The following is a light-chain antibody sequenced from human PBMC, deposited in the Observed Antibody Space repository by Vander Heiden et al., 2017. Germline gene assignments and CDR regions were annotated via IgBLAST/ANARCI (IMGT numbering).Light chain of an antibody. CDR1: QSVLYSSNNKNY. J-gene: IGKJ4*01. CDR2: WAS. V-gene: IGKV4-1*01. CDR3: QQYYSTPLT. Sequence: DIVMTQSPDSLAASLGERATINCKSSQSVLYSSNNKNYLAWYQQKPGQPPKLLIYWASTRESGVPDRFSGSGSGTDFTLTISSPQAEDVAVYYCQQYYSTPLTFGGGTKVEIK.